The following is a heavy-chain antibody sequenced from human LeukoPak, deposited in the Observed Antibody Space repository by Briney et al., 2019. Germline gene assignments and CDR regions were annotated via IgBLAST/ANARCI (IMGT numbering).Heavy chain of an antibody. CDR2: ISGSGGST. D-gene: IGHD3-9*01. CDR3: AKCASGDWLPIDY. V-gene: IGHV3-23*01. J-gene: IGHJ4*02. Sequence: GGSLRLSCAASGFSFSSYAMSWVRQAPGKGLEWVSGISGSGGSTYYADSVKGRFTISRDKSKNTMHLEMNSLRAEDTAVYYCAKCASGDWLPIDYWGQGTLVTVSS. CDR1: GFSFSSYA.